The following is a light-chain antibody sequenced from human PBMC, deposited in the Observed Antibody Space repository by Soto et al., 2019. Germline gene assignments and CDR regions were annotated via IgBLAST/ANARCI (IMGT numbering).Light chain of an antibody. CDR2: GAS. V-gene: IGKV3-15*01. Sequence: EIVMTQSPATLSVSPGERATLSCRASQSVRSSLAWYQQKPGQAPRLLIYGASARATGFPVRFSGSGSGTEFTLTISSLQSEDSAVYYCQQRSNWRTFGQGTKVEIK. J-gene: IGKJ1*01. CDR1: QSVRSS. CDR3: QQRSNWRT.